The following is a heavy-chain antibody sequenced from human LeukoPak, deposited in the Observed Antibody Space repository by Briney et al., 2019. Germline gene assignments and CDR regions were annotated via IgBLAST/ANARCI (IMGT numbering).Heavy chain of an antibody. V-gene: IGHV3-21*01. Sequence: PGGSLRLSCAASGFTFSSYSMNWVRQAPGKGLEWVSSISSSSYIYYADSVKGRFTISRDNAKNSLYLQMNSLRAEDTAVYYCARDRRLLLWFGELWDWGQGTMVTVSS. CDR3: ARDRRLLLWFGELWD. J-gene: IGHJ3*01. CDR1: GFTFSSYS. D-gene: IGHD3-10*01. CDR2: ISSSSYI.